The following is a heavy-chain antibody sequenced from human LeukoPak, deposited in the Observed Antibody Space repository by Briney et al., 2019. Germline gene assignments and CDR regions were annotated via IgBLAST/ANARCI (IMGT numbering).Heavy chain of an antibody. Sequence: GVSLRLSCAASGFTVSRYWMHWVRQAPGKGLVWASRINSDGSSTTYADSVKGRFTISRDNTKNTLYLQMNSLRAEDTAVYYCARMVATGHFDYWGQGTPVTVSS. CDR3: ARMVATGHFDY. D-gene: IGHD5-12*01. CDR1: GFTVSRYW. V-gene: IGHV3-74*01. CDR2: INSDGSST. J-gene: IGHJ4*02.